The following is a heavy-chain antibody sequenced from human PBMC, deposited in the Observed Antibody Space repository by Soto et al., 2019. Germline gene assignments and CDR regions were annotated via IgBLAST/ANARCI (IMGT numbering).Heavy chain of an antibody. CDR3: ARDKITGLFDY. J-gene: IGHJ4*02. CDR2: INHSGST. V-gene: IGHV4-34*01. CDR1: GESLSGYH. D-gene: IGHD2-8*02. Sequence: PSETLSLTCAVYGESLSGYHCTWIRQPPGTGLEWIGEINHSGSTNYNPSLKSRVTISVDTSKNQFSLKLTSVTAADTAVYYCARDKITGLFDYWGQGTLVTVS.